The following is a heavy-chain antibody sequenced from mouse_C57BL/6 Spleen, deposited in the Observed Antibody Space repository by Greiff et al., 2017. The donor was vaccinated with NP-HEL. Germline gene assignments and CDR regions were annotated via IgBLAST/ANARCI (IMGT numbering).Heavy chain of an antibody. CDR3: ARRVYSNYFDY. Sequence: QVQLQQSGPELVKPGASVKISCKASGYAFSSSWMNWVKQRPGKGLEWIGRIYPGDGDTNYNGKFKGKATLTADKSSSTAYMQLSSLTSEDSAVYFCARRVYSNYFDYWGQGTTLTVSS. D-gene: IGHD2-5*01. CDR1: GYAFSSSW. CDR2: IYPGDGDT. V-gene: IGHV1-82*01. J-gene: IGHJ2*01.